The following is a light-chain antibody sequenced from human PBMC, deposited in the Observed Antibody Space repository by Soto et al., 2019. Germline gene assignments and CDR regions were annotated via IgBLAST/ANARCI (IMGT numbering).Light chain of an antibody. CDR1: SSNIGAGYD. CDR3: QSYDSRLSVV. Sequence: QSVLTQPPSVSGAPGQRVTISCTGSSSNIGAGYDVHWYQQLPGTAPKLLIYGNSNRPSGVPDRFSGSKSGTSASLAITGLQAEAEADNYCQSYDSRLSVVFGVGT. V-gene: IGLV1-40*01. CDR2: GNS. J-gene: IGLJ2*01.